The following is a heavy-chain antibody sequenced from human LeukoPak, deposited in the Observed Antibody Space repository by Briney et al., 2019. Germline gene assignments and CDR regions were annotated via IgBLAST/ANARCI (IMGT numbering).Heavy chain of an antibody. CDR2: IYPGDSDT. J-gene: IGHJ4*02. Sequence: GESLKISCKGSGYSFTSYWLGWVRQMPGKGLEWMGIIYPGDSDTRYSPSFQGQVTISADKSISTAYLQWSSLKASDTAMYYCARRSLDCSSTGCSRGGVDYWGQGTLVTVSS. CDR1: GYSFTSYW. D-gene: IGHD2-2*01. CDR3: ARRSLDCSSTGCSRGGVDY. V-gene: IGHV5-51*01.